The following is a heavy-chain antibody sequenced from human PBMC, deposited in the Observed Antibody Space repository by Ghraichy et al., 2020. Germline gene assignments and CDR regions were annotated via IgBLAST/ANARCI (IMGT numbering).Heavy chain of an antibody. J-gene: IGHJ4*02. CDR2: ISSSSSTI. Sequence: LTCAASGFTFSSYSMNWVRQAPGKGLEWVSYISSSSSTIYYADSVKGRFTISRDNAKNSLYLQMNSLRDEDTAVYYCARDPYEWEPGNFDYWGQGTLVTVSS. CDR1: GFTFSSYS. D-gene: IGHD1-26*01. V-gene: IGHV3-48*02. CDR3: ARDPYEWEPGNFDY.